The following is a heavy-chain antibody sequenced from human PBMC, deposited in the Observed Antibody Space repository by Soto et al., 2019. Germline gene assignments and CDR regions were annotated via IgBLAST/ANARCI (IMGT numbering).Heavy chain of an antibody. Sequence: ASVKVSCKASGYTFKRYAIHWARQAPGQSLEWMGWISAGNDNTRYSQKFQDRVTITRDTSASTAYMELSSLRSEDTAVYYCARDLFGVGGMIDPWGQGTVLTVFS. V-gene: IGHV1-3*01. CDR3: ARDLFGVGGMIDP. J-gene: IGHJ5*02. D-gene: IGHD3-3*01. CDR1: GYTFKRYA. CDR2: ISAGNDNT.